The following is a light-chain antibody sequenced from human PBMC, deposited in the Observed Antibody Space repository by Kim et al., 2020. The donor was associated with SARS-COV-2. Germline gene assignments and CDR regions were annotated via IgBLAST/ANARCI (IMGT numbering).Light chain of an antibody. Sequence: SPGERATLSCMASQSVSSSYLAWYQQKPGQAPRLLIYCASRRATGIPDRFSGSGSGTDFTLTISRLEPEDFGVYYCQQYGSSPLTFGGGTKVDIK. CDR1: QSVSSSY. CDR2: CAS. J-gene: IGKJ4*01. V-gene: IGKV3-20*01. CDR3: QQYGSSPLT.